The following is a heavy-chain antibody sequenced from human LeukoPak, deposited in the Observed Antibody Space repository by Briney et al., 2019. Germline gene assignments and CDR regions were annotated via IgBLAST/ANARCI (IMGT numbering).Heavy chain of an antibody. CDR1: GGTFSSYA. V-gene: IGHV1-69*04. Sequence: ASVKVSCKASGGTFSSYAISWVRQAPGQGLEWMGRIIPILGIANYAQKFQGRVTITADKSTSTAYMELSSLRSEDTAVYYCARDGLTTVTPRQGSTFDYWGQGTLVTVSS. CDR3: ARDGLTTVTPRQGSTFDY. J-gene: IGHJ4*02. D-gene: IGHD4-17*01. CDR2: IIPILGIA.